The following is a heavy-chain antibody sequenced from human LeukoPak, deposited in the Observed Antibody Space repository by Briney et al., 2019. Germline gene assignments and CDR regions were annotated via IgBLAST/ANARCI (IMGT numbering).Heavy chain of an antibody. D-gene: IGHD2-15*01. Sequence: ASVKVSCKASGYTFTGHYMHWVRQAPGQGLEWMGWINPKSGDTNYAQKFQGSVTMTRDTSISTAYMELSSLRSDDTAAYYCARRCSGGSCSGAFDIWGQGTMVTVSS. CDR1: GYTFTGHY. CDR2: INPKSGDT. CDR3: ARRCSGGSCSGAFDI. V-gene: IGHV1-2*02. J-gene: IGHJ3*02.